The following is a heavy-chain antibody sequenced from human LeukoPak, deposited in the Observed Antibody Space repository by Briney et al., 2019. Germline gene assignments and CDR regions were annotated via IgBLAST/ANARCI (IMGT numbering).Heavy chain of an antibody. J-gene: IGHJ4*02. CDR1: GGSISGYY. CDR2: IRSKAYGGTT. Sequence: LSLTCTVSGGSISGYYWSWIRQPPGKGLEWVGFIRSKAYGGTTEYAASVKGRFTISRDGSKSIAYLQMNSLKTEDTAVYYCTRDTRGIVGAADFDYWGQGTLVTVSS. V-gene: IGHV3-49*01. D-gene: IGHD1-26*01. CDR3: TRDTRGIVGAADFDY.